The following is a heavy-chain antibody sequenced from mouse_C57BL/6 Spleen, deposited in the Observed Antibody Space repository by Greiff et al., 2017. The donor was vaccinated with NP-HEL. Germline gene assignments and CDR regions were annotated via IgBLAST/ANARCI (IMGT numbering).Heavy chain of an antibody. J-gene: IGHJ1*03. D-gene: IGHD2-3*01. Sequence: EVKLQESGPGMVKPSQSLSLTCTVTGYSITSGYDWHWIRHFPGNKLEWMGYISYSGSTNYNPSLKSRISITHDTSKNHFFLKLNSVTTEDTATYYCASTYDGYYEGYFDVWGTGTTVTVSS. CDR1: GYSITSGYD. V-gene: IGHV3-1*01. CDR2: ISYSGST. CDR3: ASTYDGYYEGYFDV.